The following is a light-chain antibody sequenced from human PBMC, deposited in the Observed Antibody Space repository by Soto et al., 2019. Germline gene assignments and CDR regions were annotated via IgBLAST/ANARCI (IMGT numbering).Light chain of an antibody. CDR3: QRYGTSLPLT. CDR1: QSVSSNY. CDR2: GAS. Sequence: EIVLTHSPGTLSLSPGDRATLSCRANQSVSSNYLAWYQQKPGQAPRLLIYGASSRATGIPDRFSGSGSGTDFTLTISRLEPEDFAVYYCQRYGTSLPLTFGGGTKVDIK. V-gene: IGKV3-20*01. J-gene: IGKJ4*01.